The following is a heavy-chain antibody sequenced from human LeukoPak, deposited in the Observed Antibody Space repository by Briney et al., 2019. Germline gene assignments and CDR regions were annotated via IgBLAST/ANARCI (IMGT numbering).Heavy chain of an antibody. CDR3: ARGGVGAEGYFDY. CDR2: IIPIFGTA. CDR1: GGTFSSYA. V-gene: IGHV1-69*13. D-gene: IGHD1-26*01. Sequence: SVKVSCKASGGTFSSYAISWVRQAPGQGLEWMGGIIPIFGTANYTQKFQGRVTITADESTSTAYMELSSLRSEDTAVYYCARGGVGAEGYFDYWGQGTLVTVSS. J-gene: IGHJ4*02.